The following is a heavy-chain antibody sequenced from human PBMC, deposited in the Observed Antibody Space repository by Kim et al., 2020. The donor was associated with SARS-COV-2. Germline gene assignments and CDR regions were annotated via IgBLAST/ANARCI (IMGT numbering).Heavy chain of an antibody. V-gene: IGHV3-23*01. CDR3: AKDQGY. CDR2: GRAGST. J-gene: IGHJ4*02. Sequence: GRAGSTYYADAVKGRFSISRDNSKNTLYLQMNSLRAEDTAVYYCAKDQGYWGQGTLVTVSS.